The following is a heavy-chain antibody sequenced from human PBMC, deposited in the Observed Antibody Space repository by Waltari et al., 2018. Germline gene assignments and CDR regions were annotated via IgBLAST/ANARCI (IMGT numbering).Heavy chain of an antibody. Sequence: QLQLQESGPGLVKPSETLYLTCTVSGGSISSSSYYWGWIRQPPGKGLEWIGSIYYSGSTYYNPSLKSRVTISVDTSKNQFSLKLSSVTAADTAVYYCARVELFYYFDYWGQGTLVTVSS. J-gene: IGHJ4*02. V-gene: IGHV4-39*07. CDR1: GGSISSSSYY. CDR2: IYYSGST. CDR3: ARVELFYYFDY. D-gene: IGHD3-3*01.